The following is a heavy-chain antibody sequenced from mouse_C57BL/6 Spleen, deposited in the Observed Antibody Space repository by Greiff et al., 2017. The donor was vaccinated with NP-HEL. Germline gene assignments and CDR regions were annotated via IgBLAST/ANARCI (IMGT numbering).Heavy chain of an antibody. V-gene: IGHV1-82*01. CDR2: IYPGDGDT. CDR3: ARSLYDGYYVLDY. D-gene: IGHD2-3*01. J-gene: IGHJ2*01. Sequence: QVQLKESGPELVKPGASVKISCKASGYAFSSSWMNWVKQRPGKGLEWIGRIYPGDGDTNYNGKFKGKATLTADKSSSTAYMQLSSLTSEDSAVYFCARSLYDGYYVLDYWGQGTTLTVSS. CDR1: GYAFSSSW.